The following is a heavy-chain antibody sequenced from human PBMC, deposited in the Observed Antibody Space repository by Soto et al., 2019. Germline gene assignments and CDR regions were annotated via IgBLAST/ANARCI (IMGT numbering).Heavy chain of an antibody. CDR1: GYTFTRYG. CDR3: AREGFCSSGSCALYSHDYFGMDV. J-gene: IGHJ6*02. Sequence: ASVKVSCKASGYTFTRYGISWVRQAPGQGLEWMGWISAYNGNTNYAQKFQGRVTMTTDTSTSTVYMELRSQTSDDTAVYYCAREGFCSSGSCALYSHDYFGMDVWGQGTTVTVSS. V-gene: IGHV1-18*01. CDR2: ISAYNGNT. D-gene: IGHD2-15*01.